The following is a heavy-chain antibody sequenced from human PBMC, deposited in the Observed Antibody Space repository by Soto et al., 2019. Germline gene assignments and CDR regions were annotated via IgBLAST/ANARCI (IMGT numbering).Heavy chain of an antibody. CDR3: ARSDVWTGYYALDY. CDR1: GFAFSSYE. D-gene: IGHD3-3*01. V-gene: IGHV3-48*03. J-gene: IGHJ4*02. Sequence: GGSLRLSCGASGFAFSSYEMNWVRQAPGKGLEWVSYISSSGTTMYYADSVQGRFTISRDNAKNSLYLQMSSLRAEDTAIYYRARSDVWTGYYALDYWGPGALVTVS. CDR2: ISSSGTTM.